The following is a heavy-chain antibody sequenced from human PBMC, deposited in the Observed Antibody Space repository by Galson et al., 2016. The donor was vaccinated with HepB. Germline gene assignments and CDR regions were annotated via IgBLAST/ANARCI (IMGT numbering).Heavy chain of an antibody. J-gene: IGHJ5*02. Sequence: SVKVSCKASGYTFTSYGISWVRQAPGQGLEWMGWISAYNGNTNYAQKLQGRVTMTTDTSTSTAYMELMSLGSDDTAVYYCARERASSIWYFWFDPWGQGTLVTVSS. CDR2: ISAYNGNT. V-gene: IGHV1-18*04. CDR3: ARERASSIWYFWFDP. D-gene: IGHD6-13*01. CDR1: GYTFTSYG.